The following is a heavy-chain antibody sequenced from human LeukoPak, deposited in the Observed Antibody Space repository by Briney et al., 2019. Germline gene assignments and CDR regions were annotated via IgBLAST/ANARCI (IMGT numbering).Heavy chain of an antibody. J-gene: IGHJ4*02. Sequence: GESLRLSCAASGFTFSSYSMNWVRQAPGNGLEWVSSINSSSTYIYYADSVKGRFTISRDNAKNSLYLQMNSLRAEDTAVYYCARDYCRSARCYNVDYWGQGSLVTVSS. CDR2: INSSSTYI. CDR3: ARDYCRSARCYNVDY. D-gene: IGHD2-2*02. V-gene: IGHV3-21*01. CDR1: GFTFSSYS.